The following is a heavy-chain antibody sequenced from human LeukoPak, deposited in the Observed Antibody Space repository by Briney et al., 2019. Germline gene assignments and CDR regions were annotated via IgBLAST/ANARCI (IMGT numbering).Heavy chain of an antibody. D-gene: IGHD3-9*01. Sequence: GGSLRLSCAASGFTFSNARMSWVRPAPGEGLEWVCRIKSKTDGGTTDYAAPVKGRFTISRDDSKNTLYLQMNSLKTEDTAVYYCTTVGYVLRYFDWLGFDYWGQGTLVTVSS. J-gene: IGHJ4*02. V-gene: IGHV3-15*01. CDR1: GFTFSNAR. CDR2: IKSKTDGGTT. CDR3: TTVGYVLRYFDWLGFDY.